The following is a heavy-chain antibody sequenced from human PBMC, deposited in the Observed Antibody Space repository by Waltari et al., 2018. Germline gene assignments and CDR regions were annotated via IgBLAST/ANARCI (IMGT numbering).Heavy chain of an antibody. CDR2: IYSGGST. Sequence: EVQLVESGGGLVQPGGSLRLSCAASGFTFSSYWMHWVRQAPGKGLEWVSVIYSGGSTYYADSVKGRFTISRDNSKNTLYLQMNSLRAEDTAVYYCASGYSYGQFDYWGQGTLVTVSS. CDR3: ASGYSYGQFDY. D-gene: IGHD5-18*01. CDR1: GFTFSSYW. V-gene: IGHV3-66*01. J-gene: IGHJ4*02.